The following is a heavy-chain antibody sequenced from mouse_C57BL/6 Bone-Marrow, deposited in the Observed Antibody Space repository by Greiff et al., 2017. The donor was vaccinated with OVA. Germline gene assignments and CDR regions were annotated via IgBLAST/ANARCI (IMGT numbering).Heavy chain of an antibody. J-gene: IGHJ1*03. CDR2: ISDGGSYT. V-gene: IGHV5-4*03. Sequence: EVKLVESGGGLVKPGGSLKLSCAASGFTFSSYAMSWVRQTPEKRLEWVATISDGGSYTYYPDNVKGRFTISRDNAKKNLYLQMSHLKSEETAMYYCRWGPHWYFDVWGTGTTVTVSS. D-gene: IGHD4-1*01. CDR3: RWGPHWYFDV. CDR1: GFTFSSYA.